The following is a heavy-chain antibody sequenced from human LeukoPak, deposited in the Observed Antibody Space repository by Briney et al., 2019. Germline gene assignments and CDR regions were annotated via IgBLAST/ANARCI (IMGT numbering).Heavy chain of an antibody. V-gene: IGHV1-18*01. CDR3: ASNHDRYHREDY. CDR2: ISAYNGNT. CDR1: GYTFTSYG. J-gene: IGHJ4*02. D-gene: IGHD3-9*01. Sequence: ASVKVSCKASGYTFTSYGISWVRQAPGQGLEWMGWISAYNGNTNYAQKLQGRVTMTTDTSTSTAYMELRSLRSDDTAVYYCASNHDRYHREDYWGQGTLVTVSS.